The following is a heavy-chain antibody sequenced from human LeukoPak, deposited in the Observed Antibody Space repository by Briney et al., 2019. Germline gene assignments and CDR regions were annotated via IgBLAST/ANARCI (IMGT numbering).Heavy chain of an antibody. Sequence: SETLSLTCTVSGGSFSSAGYYWSWIRQPPGKGLEWIGYIYYSGSTNYNPSLRSRVTISVGTSKKHFSLKLNSVTTADTAVYYCAREPAYYYDSSGYDTDYWGQGTLVTVSS. D-gene: IGHD3-22*01. CDR3: AREPAYYYDSSGYDTDY. V-gene: IGHV4-61*03. J-gene: IGHJ4*02. CDR1: GGSFSSAGYY. CDR2: IYYSGST.